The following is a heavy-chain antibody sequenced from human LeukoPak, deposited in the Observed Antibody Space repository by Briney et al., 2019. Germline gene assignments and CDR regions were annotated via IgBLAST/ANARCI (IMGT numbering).Heavy chain of an antibody. Sequence: GSSVKVSCKASGGTFSSYAISWVRQAPGQGLEWMGGIIPIFGTANYAQKFQGRVTITADESTSTAYMELSSLRSGDTAVYYCARKGSGSYSYYYYYYGMDVWGQGTTVTVSS. J-gene: IGHJ6*02. D-gene: IGHD3-10*01. CDR3: ARKGSGSYSYYYYYYGMDV. CDR1: GGTFSSYA. V-gene: IGHV1-69*01. CDR2: IIPIFGTA.